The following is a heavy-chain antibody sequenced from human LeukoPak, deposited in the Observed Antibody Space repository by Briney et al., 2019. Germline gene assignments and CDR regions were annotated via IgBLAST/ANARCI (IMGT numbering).Heavy chain of an antibody. J-gene: IGHJ4*02. CDR1: GGSISSSSYY. V-gene: IGHV4-39*07. CDR3: ARDQRGYDSSGSKYYFDY. D-gene: IGHD3-22*01. Sequence: NASETLSLTCTVSGGSISSSSYYWGWIRQPPGEGLEWIGSIYYSGSTYYNPSLKSRVTISVDTSKNQFSLKLSSVTAADTAVYYCARDQRGYDSSGSKYYFDYWGQGTLVTVSS. CDR2: IYYSGST.